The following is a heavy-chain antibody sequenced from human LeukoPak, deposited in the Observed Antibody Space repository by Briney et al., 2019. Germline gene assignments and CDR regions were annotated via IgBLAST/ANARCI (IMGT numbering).Heavy chain of an antibody. D-gene: IGHD3/OR15-3a*01. Sequence: PGGSLRLSCAASGFTFSSYWMHWVRQARGKGLVWVSHIKSDGSSTNCADSVKGRFTISRDNAKNTLYLQMDSLRAEDTAVYYCATTGTDYYFDYWGQGTLVTVSS. J-gene: IGHJ4*02. CDR1: GFTFSSYW. V-gene: IGHV3-74*01. CDR2: IKSDGSST. CDR3: ATTGTDYYFDY.